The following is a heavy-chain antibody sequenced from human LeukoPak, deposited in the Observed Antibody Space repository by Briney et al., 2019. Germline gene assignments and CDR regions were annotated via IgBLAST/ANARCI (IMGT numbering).Heavy chain of an antibody. Sequence: GGFLRLSCAASGFNFITAAMTWVRQAPGKGLEWVSLIGSSGGSTYYADSVKGRFTISRDNSNHTLSLQMNSLRVEDTAIYYCVKDIQLSTWGLGTMVTVSS. CDR2: IGSSGGST. CDR3: VKDIQLST. D-gene: IGHD5-24*01. V-gene: IGHV3-23*01. CDR1: GFNFITAA. J-gene: IGHJ3*01.